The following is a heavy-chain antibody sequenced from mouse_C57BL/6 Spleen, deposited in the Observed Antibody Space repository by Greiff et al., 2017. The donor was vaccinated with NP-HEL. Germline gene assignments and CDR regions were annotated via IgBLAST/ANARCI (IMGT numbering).Heavy chain of an antibody. V-gene: IGHV1-75*01. CDR1: GYTFTDYY. CDR3: AYYGNPYYAMDY. Sequence: VKLMESGPELVKPGASVKISCKASGYTFTDYYINWVKQRPGQGLEWIGWIFPGSGSTYYNEKFKGKATLTVDKSSSTAYMLLSSLTSEDSAVYFCAYYGNPYYAMDYWGQGTSVTVSS. J-gene: IGHJ4*01. CDR2: IFPGSGST. D-gene: IGHD2-1*01.